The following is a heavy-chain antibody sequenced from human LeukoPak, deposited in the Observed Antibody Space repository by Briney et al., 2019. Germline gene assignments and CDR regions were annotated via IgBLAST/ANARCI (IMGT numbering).Heavy chain of an antibody. CDR1: GGSITSYY. J-gene: IGHJ5*02. CDR2: IYTSGVT. V-gene: IGHV4-4*07. D-gene: IGHD6-19*01. Sequence: PSETLSLTCTVSGGSITSYYWSWIRQPAGKRLEWIGLIYTSGVTKYNPSLKSRATVSVDRSKNQFSLRLSSATAADTAVYYCARLRTSSGWQRVNWFDPWGQGTLVTVSS. CDR3: ARLRTSSGWQRVNWFDP.